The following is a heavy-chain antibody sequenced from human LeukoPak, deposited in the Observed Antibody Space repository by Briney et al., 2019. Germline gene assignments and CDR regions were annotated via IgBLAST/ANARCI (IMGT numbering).Heavy chain of an antibody. CDR2: IYPGDSDT. D-gene: IGHD2-15*01. CDR3: ARRYCSGGSCYRAFDI. CDR1: GYSFTSYW. Sequence: GESLKISCMGSGYSFTSYWIGWVRQMPGKGLEWMGIIYPGDSDTRYSPSFQGQVTISADKSISTAYLQWSSLKASDTAMYYCARRYCSGGSCYRAFDIWGQGTMVTVSS. J-gene: IGHJ3*02. V-gene: IGHV5-51*01.